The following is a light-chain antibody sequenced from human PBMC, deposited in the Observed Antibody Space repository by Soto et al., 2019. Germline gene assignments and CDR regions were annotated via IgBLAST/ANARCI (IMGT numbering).Light chain of an antibody. Sequence: IVLTQSPGTLSLSPGERATLSCRASLTGNNNYLAWYQHKSGQAPRLPIYGVYTRATGIPDRFTGSGSGTEFTLTITRLEPEDSAVYFCQHYGYSRWTFGQGTKVEIK. J-gene: IGKJ1*01. CDR3: QHYGYSRWT. V-gene: IGKV3-20*01. CDR1: LTGNNNY. CDR2: GVY.